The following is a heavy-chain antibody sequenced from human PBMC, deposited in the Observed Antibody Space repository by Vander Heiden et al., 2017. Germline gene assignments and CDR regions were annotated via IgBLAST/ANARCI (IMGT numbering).Heavy chain of an antibody. Sequence: EVQLVESGGGLVQRGGSLTRSCAASGFTFITYDMHWVRQPTGKGLEWVSAIATAGDTYYPGSVKGRFTIFRDNVKNSLYLQMNSLRAGDTAVYYCARAAGEFSVSSGFYYYGMDVWGQGTTVTVSS. CDR3: ARAAGEFSVSSGFYYYGMDV. CDR2: IATAGDT. CDR1: GFTFITYD. J-gene: IGHJ6*02. D-gene: IGHD6-6*01. V-gene: IGHV3-13*01.